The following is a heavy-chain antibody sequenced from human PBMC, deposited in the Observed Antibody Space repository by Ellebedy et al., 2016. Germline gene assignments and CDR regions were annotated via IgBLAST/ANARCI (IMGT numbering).Heavy chain of an antibody. Sequence: ASVKVSCXASGYTFPNSGFNWVRQAPGQGLEWMGWISTYNRNTNYAQKFQGRVTMTSNTSISTAYMELSSLRSEDTAVYYCARRGLRFVSYFAMDVWGQGTTVTVSS. V-gene: IGHV1-18*01. J-gene: IGHJ6*02. CDR3: ARRGLRFVSYFAMDV. CDR1: GYTFPNSG. CDR2: ISTYNRNT. D-gene: IGHD2-21*02.